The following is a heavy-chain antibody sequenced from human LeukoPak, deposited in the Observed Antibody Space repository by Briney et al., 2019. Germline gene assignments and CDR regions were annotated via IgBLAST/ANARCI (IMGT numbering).Heavy chain of an antibody. V-gene: IGHV4-59*01. Sequence: SETLSLTCTISGGSLKYYYWNWIRQSPGKGLEWIGYIYYTGSTKYNPSLESRVTISLDTSENQFSLKRSTVTAADTAVYYCAREGRENDSSGYFDYWGQGTLVPV. CDR1: GGSLKYYY. CDR2: IYYTGST. D-gene: IGHD3-22*01. CDR3: AREGRENDSSGYFDY. J-gene: IGHJ4*02.